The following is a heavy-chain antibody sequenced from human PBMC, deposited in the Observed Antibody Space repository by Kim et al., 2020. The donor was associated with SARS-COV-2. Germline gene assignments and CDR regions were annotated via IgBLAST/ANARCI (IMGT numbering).Heavy chain of an antibody. Sequence: SETLSLTCAVYGGSFSGYYWSWIRQPPGKGLEWIGEISQRGSTDYNPSLKSRNTISLDTSKNQFSLKLSSVTAAATAVYYCAIGGCDTSSCYNYWGQGTLGTVSA. CDR1: GGSFSGYY. J-gene: IGHJ4*02. V-gene: IGHV4-34*01. CDR2: ISQRGST. D-gene: IGHD2-2*02. CDR3: AIGGCDTSSCYNY.